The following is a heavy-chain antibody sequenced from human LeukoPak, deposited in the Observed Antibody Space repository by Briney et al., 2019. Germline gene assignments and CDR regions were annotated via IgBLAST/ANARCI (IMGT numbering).Heavy chain of an antibody. J-gene: IGHJ4*02. D-gene: IGHD2-15*01. CDR3: ARDLLHYFDY. CDR2: IYSGGST. V-gene: IGHV3-53*01. CDR1: GFTVSSNY. Sequence: PGGSLRLSCAASGFTVSSNYMSCVRQAPGKGLEWVSVIYSGGSTYDADSVKGRFTISRDNSKNTLYLQMNSLRAEDTAVYYCARDLLHYFDYWGQGTLVTVSS.